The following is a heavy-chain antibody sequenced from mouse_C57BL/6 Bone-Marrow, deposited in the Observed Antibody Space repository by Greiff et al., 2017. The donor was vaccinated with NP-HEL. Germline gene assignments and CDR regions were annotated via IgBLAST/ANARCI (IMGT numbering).Heavy chain of an antibody. CDR2: ISNGGGST. V-gene: IGHV5-12*01. CDR3: ARQITTGYCEV. Sequence: EVKLMESGGGLVQPGGSLKLSCAASGFTFSDYYMYWVRQTPEKRLELVAYISNGGGSTYYPDTVKGRFTISRDNAKNTLDLQMSHLKSEDTAMYYCARQITTGYCEVWGTGTTVTVAS. D-gene: IGHD1-1*01. CDR1: GFTFSDYY. J-gene: IGHJ1*03.